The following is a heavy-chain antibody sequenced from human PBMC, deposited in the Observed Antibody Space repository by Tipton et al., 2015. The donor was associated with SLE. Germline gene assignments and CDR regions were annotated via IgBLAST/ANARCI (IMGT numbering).Heavy chain of an antibody. CDR1: GGSFSGYY. Sequence: TLSLTCNVSGGSFSGYYWNWIRQPPGKGLEWIGYIYDSGSTNFNPSLKSRVIISEDTSKNQFSLKLRSVTAADSAIYYCARDRLGGPFDYWGRGTLVPVSS. V-gene: IGHV4-59*01. CDR3: ARDRLGGPFDY. J-gene: IGHJ4*02. D-gene: IGHD1-26*01. CDR2: IYDSGST.